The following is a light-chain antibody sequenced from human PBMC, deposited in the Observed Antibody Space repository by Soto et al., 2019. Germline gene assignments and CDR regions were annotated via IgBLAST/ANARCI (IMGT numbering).Light chain of an antibody. J-gene: IGKJ2*01. Sequence: EIVMTQSPATLSVSPGERATLSCRASQSVSSNLAWYQQKPGQAPRLLIYGAFTRATGIPARFSGSGSGTEFTLTISSLQSEDFAVYYCQQYNNWPPPFGQGTKLEIK. CDR1: QSVSSN. CDR2: GAF. V-gene: IGKV3-15*01. CDR3: QQYNNWPPP.